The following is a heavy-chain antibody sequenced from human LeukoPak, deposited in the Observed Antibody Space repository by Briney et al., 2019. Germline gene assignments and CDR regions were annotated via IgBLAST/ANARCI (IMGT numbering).Heavy chain of an antibody. J-gene: IGHJ4*02. D-gene: IGHD3-10*01. CDR3: ATAPSGSGTFLDY. Sequence: PGGSLRLSCASSGFTFSSYAMSWVRQAPGKGLEWVSAISGSGGSTYYADSVKGRFTISGDNSKNTLYLQMNSLRAEDTAVYYCATAPSGSGTFLDYWGQGTLVTVSS. V-gene: IGHV3-23*01. CDR1: GFTFSSYA. CDR2: ISGSGGST.